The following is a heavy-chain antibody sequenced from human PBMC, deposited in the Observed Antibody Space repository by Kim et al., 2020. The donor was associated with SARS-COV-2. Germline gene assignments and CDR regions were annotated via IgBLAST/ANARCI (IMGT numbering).Heavy chain of an antibody. Sequence: GGSLRLSCAASGFTFSDYYMSWIRQAPGKGLEWVSYISSSGSTIYYADSVKGRFTISRDNAKNSLYLQMNSLRAEDTAVYYCARDPVVSSSWSPPSRKTNWCDPWGQGTLVTVSS. V-gene: IGHV3-11*01. J-gene: IGHJ5*02. CDR2: ISSSGSTI. D-gene: IGHD6-13*01. CDR3: ARDPVVSSSWSPPSRKTNWCDP. CDR1: GFTFSDYY.